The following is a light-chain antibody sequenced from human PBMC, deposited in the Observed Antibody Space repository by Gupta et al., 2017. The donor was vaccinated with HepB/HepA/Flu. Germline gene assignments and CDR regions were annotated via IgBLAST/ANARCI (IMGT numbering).Light chain of an antibody. V-gene: IGKV1-39*01. J-gene: IGKJ3*01. CDR2: AAS. Sequence: DIQMTQSPSSLSPSVGDRVTITCRASQSVSSFLNWFQQKPGRAPKLLIYAASSLQSGVPSRFSGSGSGTDFTLTINSLQPEDFATYYCQQSDSIPFTFGDGTKVEIK. CDR3: QQSDSIPFT. CDR1: QSVSSF.